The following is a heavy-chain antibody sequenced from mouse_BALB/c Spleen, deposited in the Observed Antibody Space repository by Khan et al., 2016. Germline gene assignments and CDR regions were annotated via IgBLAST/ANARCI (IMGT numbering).Heavy chain of an antibody. CDR2: INTETGEP. CDR3: ARRDDYDGFAY. J-gene: IGHJ3*01. D-gene: IGHD2-4*01. V-gene: IGHV9-2-1*01. Sequence: QIQLVQSGPELKKPGETVKISCKASGYTFTDYSMHWVKQAPGKGLKWMGWINTETGEPTYADDFKGRFAFSLETSASTASLQINNLKNDDTATSCCARRDDYDGFAYWGQGTLVTVSA. CDR1: GYTFTDYS.